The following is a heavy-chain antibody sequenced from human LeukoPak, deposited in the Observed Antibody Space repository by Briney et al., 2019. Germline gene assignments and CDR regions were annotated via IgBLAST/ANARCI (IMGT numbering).Heavy chain of an antibody. V-gene: IGHV3-33*05. CDR2: VLYDDSTK. J-gene: IGHJ4*02. Sequence: QTGGSLRLSCAASGFTFSRYGMHWVRQAPGKGLEWVSTVLYDDSTKYYADSVKGRFTISRDDSKNTLYLRMSGLSADDTAVYYCARARGSYYDSSVVGGYWGQGTLVTVSS. CDR3: ARARGSYYDSSVVGGY. CDR1: GFTFSRYG. D-gene: IGHD3-22*01.